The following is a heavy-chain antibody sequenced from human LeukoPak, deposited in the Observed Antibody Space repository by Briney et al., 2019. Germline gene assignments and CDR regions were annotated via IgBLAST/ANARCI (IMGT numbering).Heavy chain of an antibody. V-gene: IGHV3-7*01. CDR3: ARINSVNYYVDY. J-gene: IGHJ4*02. Sequence: PGGSLRLSCAASGFTFSSYWMTWVRQSPGKGLEWVANIKLDGSETYYVDSVKGRFTIYRDNAKNSLYLQMNSLRAEDTAVYYCARINSVNYYVDYWGQGTLVTVSS. D-gene: IGHD5/OR15-5a*01. CDR2: IKLDGSET. CDR1: GFTFSSYW.